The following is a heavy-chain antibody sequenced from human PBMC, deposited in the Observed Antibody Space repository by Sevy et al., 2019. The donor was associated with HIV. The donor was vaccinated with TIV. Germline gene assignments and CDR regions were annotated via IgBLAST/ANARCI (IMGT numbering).Heavy chain of an antibody. D-gene: IGHD6-13*01. V-gene: IGHV3-74*01. CDR2: LYVDGRTA. CDR1: GFTFGSYW. CDR3: GRVPVAAAGTGIDY. J-gene: IGHJ4*02. Sequence: GGSLRLSCAASGFTFGSYWMHWVRQAPDKGLVWLSRLYVDGRTASYADSVKGRFAISRDNAKNTLYLQMNSLRDEDTAVYYCGRVPVAAAGTGIDYWGQGTLVTVSS.